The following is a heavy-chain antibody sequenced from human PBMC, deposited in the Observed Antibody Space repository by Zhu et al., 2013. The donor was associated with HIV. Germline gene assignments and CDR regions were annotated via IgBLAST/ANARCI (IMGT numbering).Heavy chain of an antibody. V-gene: IGHV4-34*01. Sequence: QVQLQQWGAGLLKPSETLSLTCAVYGGSFSGYYWSWIRQPPGKGLEWIGEINHSGSTNYNPSLKSRVTISVDTSKNQFSLKLSSVTAADTAVYYCARRGIWPSGEHWGQGTLVTVSS. CDR1: GGSFSGYY. CDR3: ARRGIWPSGEH. J-gene: IGHJ4*02. CDR2: INHSGST. D-gene: IGHD3-3*02.